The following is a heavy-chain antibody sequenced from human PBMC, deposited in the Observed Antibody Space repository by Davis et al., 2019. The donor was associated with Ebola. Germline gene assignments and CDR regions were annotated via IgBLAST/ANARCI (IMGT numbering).Heavy chain of an antibody. D-gene: IGHD2-8*01. CDR2: ISSSAGTI. CDR3: ARDNDYGMDV. V-gene: IGHV3-11*01. Sequence: GESLKISCVASGFTFSDYYMSWIRQAPGKGLEWVSYISSSAGTIYYADSVKGRFTISRDNAKNSLYLEMSSLRAEDTAVYYCARDNDYGMDVWGQGTTVTVSS. CDR1: GFTFSDYY. J-gene: IGHJ6*02.